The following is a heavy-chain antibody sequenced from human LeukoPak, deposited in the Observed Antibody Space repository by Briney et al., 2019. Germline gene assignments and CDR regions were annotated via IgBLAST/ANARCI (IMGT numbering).Heavy chain of an antibody. CDR3: TRDPRNKGFDP. V-gene: IGHV3-74*01. CDR1: GFTLSYYW. CDR2: INGDGSST. D-gene: IGHD1/OR15-1a*01. J-gene: IGHJ5*02. Sequence: GGSLRLSCAASGFTLSYYWMHWVRQAPGKRLVWVSCINGDGSSTNYADSVKGRFTISRDNAKNTLYLEMNSLRAEDTAVYYCTRDPRNKGFDPWGQGTLVTVSS.